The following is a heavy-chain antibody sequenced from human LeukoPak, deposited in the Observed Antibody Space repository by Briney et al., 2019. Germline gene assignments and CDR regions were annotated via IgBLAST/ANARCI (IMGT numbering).Heavy chain of an antibody. CDR3: ARAAVAYGMDV. CDR1: GGSISSGDYY. D-gene: IGHD6-19*01. CDR2: IYYSGST. Sequence: SETLSLTCTVSGGSISSGDYYWSWIRQPPGKGLEWIGYIYYSGSTYYNPSLKSRVTISVDTSKNQFSLKLSSVTAADTAVYYWARAAVAYGMDVGGQGTRVTVSS. V-gene: IGHV4-30-4*01. J-gene: IGHJ6*02.